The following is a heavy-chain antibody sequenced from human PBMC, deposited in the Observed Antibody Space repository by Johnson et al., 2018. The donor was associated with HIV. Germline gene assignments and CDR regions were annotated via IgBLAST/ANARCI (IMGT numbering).Heavy chain of an antibody. D-gene: IGHD3-22*01. CDR3: ARDRGYWDAFDI. V-gene: IGHV3-9*01. CDR1: GLSFSNFG. CDR2: ISWNSGSI. Sequence: QLVESGGGVVQPGKSLTLSCVGSGLSFSNFGIHWVRQAPGKGLEWVSGISWNSGSIGYADSVKGRFSISRDNAKNSLYLQMNSLRAEDTAVYYCARDRGYWDAFDIWGQGTMVTVSS. J-gene: IGHJ3*02.